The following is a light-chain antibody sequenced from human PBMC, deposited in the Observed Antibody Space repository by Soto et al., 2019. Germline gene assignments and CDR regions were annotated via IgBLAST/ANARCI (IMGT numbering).Light chain of an antibody. CDR2: GAS. V-gene: IGKV3-20*01. J-gene: IGKJ4*01. Sequence: ECVLTQIPPPLPWSPGERAPLSCRASPSISSFLAWYQQKPGQAPRLLIYGASSRATGIPDRFSGSGSGTDFTLTISRLEPEDFAVYYCQQYGSSPLLTFGGGTKVDIK. CDR3: QQYGSSPLLT. CDR1: PSISSF.